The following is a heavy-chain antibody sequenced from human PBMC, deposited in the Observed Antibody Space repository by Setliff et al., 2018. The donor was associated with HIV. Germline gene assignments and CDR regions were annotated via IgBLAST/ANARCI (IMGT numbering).Heavy chain of an antibody. D-gene: IGHD4-17*01. CDR3: ARVVGSNGDFNCQH. V-gene: IGHV5-51*01. CDR2: IYPDDSDT. Sequence: GAALKISWTGSGYSFPTYWIGWVRQIAGKGLEWMGIIYPDDSDTRYSPSFQGQVTISADKSTSTAYVQWSSLKASDTAIYYCARVVGSNGDFNCQHWGHGTLVTVSS. J-gene: IGHJ1*01. CDR1: GYSFPTYW.